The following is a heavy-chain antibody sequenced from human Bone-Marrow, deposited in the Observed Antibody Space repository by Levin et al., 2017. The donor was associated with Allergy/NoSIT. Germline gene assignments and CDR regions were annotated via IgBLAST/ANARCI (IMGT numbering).Heavy chain of an antibody. CDR3: TRVTQGDNSVSYYGWFDP. D-gene: IGHD3-22*01. J-gene: IGHJ5*02. CDR1: GQMFSGWL. V-gene: IGHV1-2*02. Sequence: GASVKVSCKASGQMFSGWLHWVRQAPGRGLEWIGWINPKTGGTSYAQKFEDRVTMTRNTSINTVYMALAGLTSGDTAVYYCTRVTQGDNSVSYYGWFDPWGQGTLVTVSS. CDR2: INPKTGGT.